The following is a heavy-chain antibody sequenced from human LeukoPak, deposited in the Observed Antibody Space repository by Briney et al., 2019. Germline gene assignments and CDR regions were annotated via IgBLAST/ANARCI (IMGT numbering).Heavy chain of an antibody. CDR2: ISGSGGST. J-gene: IGHJ2*01. Sequence: GGSLRLSCAASGFTFSSYSMNWVRQAPGKGLEWVSAISGSGGSTYYADSVKGRFTISRDNSKNTLYLQMNSLRAEDTAVYYCAKDPGYCIGGSSYRIEWYFDLWGRGTLVTVSS. D-gene: IGHD2-15*01. V-gene: IGHV3-23*01. CDR3: AKDPGYCIGGSSYRIEWYFDL. CDR1: GFTFSSYS.